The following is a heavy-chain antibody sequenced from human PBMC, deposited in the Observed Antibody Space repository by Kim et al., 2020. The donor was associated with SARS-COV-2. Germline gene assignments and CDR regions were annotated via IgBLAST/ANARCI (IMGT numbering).Heavy chain of an antibody. Sequence: GESLKISCKGSGYSFTSYWIGWVRQMPGKGLEWMGIIYPGDSDTRYSPSFQGQVTISADKSISTAYLQWSSLKASDTAMYYCARVGLQQRRAENWFDPWGQGTLVTVSS. J-gene: IGHJ5*02. V-gene: IGHV5-51*01. D-gene: IGHD6-13*01. CDR3: ARVGLQQRRAENWFDP. CDR2: IYPGDSDT. CDR1: GYSFTSYW.